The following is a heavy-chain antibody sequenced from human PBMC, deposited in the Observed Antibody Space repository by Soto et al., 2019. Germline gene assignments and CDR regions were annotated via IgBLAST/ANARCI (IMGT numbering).Heavy chain of an antibody. D-gene: IGHD3-10*01. CDR3: ARDGDYGSVTNWFDP. J-gene: IGHJ5*02. CDR1: GFTFSSYG. Sequence: QVQLVGSGGGVVQPGRSLRLSCAASGFTFSSYGMHWVRQAPGKGLEWVAVIWYDGSNKYYADSVKGRFTISRDNSKNTLYLQMNSLRAEDTAVYYCARDGDYGSVTNWFDPWGQGTLVTVSS. CDR2: IWYDGSNK. V-gene: IGHV3-33*01.